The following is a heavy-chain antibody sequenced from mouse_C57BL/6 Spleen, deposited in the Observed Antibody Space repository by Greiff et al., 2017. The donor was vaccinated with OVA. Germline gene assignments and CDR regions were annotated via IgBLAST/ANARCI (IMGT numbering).Heavy chain of an antibody. Sequence: VQLQQSGAELVKPGASVKLSCKASGYTFTSYWMQWVKQRPGQGLEWIGEIDPSDSYTNYNQKFKGKATLTVDTSSSTAYMQLSSLTSEDSAVYYCARRGLRFCFDYWGQGTTLTVSS. J-gene: IGHJ2*01. CDR3: ARRGLRFCFDY. CDR2: IDPSDSYT. D-gene: IGHD2-4*01. V-gene: IGHV1-50*01. CDR1: GYTFTSYW.